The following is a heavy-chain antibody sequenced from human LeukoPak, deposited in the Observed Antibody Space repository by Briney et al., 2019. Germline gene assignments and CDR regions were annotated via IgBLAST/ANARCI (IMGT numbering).Heavy chain of an antibody. V-gene: IGHV4-61*02. J-gene: IGHJ4*02. Sequence: PSETLSLTCTVSGGSISSGSYYWSWIRQPAGKGLEWIGRIYTSGSTNYNPSLKSRVTISVDTSKNQFSLKLSSVTAADTAVYYCARLFGRFGESDFDYWGQGTLVTVSS. D-gene: IGHD3-10*01. CDR2: IYTSGST. CDR3: ARLFGRFGESDFDY. CDR1: GGSISSGSYY.